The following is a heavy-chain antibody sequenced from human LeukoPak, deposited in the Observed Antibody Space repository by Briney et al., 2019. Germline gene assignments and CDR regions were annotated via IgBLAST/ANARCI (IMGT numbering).Heavy chain of an antibody. J-gene: IGHJ4*02. D-gene: IGHD3-22*01. V-gene: IGHV5-51*01. CDR1: GYSFTTYW. CDR3: ARTDSSGFRFDS. Sequence: GESLKISCKGSGYSFTTYWIGRVRQMPGKGLEWMGIIYPGDSHTRYSPSFQGQVTISADKSITTTYLQWSSLEASDTAMYYCARTDSSGFRFDSWGQGTLVTVSS. CDR2: IYPGDSHT.